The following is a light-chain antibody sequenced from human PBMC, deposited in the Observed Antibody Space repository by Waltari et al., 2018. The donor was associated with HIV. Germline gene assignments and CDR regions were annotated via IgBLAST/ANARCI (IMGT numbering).Light chain of an antibody. Sequence: IRMTQSPSSFSASVGDRVTITCRASQGISNSLAWYQQKPGKAPKLLIYDTSTLQTGVPSRFSGGGSGTDCSLTISCLQSEDFATYYCQHYQSDPPTFGQGTKVEIK. V-gene: IGKV1-8*01. CDR1: QGISNS. CDR2: DTS. J-gene: IGKJ1*01. CDR3: QHYQSDPPT.